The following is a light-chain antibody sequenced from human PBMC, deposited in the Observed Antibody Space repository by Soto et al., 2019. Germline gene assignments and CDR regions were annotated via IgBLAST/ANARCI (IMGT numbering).Light chain of an antibody. CDR1: QSISSY. CDR3: QQSYTAPCH. V-gene: IGKV1-39*01. J-gene: IGKJ2*01. Sequence: DIQMTQYPSSLSASVGDRVTITCRASQSISSYLHWYQQKPGTAPKLLIYAASTLESGISSRFSGSGSWTDFTLSISSLHPEDFATYFCQQSYTAPCHFGQGTKLEIK. CDR2: AAS.